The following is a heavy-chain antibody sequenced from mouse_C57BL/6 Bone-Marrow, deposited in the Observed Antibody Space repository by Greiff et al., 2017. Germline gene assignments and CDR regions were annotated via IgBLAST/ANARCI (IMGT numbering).Heavy chain of an antibody. V-gene: IGHV5-4*01. CDR3: ARDRGYYGNYVGVWFAY. CDR2: ISDGGSYT. D-gene: IGHD2-1*01. Sequence: EVQVVESGGGLVKPGGSLKLSCAASGFTFSSYAMSWVRQTPEKRLEWVATISDGGSYTYYPDNVKGRFTISRDNAKNNLSLQMSHLKSEDTAMYYCARDRGYYGNYVGVWFAYWGQGTLVTVSA. CDR1: GFTFSSYA. J-gene: IGHJ3*01.